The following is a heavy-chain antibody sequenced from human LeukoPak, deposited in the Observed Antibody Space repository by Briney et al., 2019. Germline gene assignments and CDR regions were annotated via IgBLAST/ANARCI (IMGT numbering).Heavy chain of an antibody. CDR1: GFTFSSYD. D-gene: IGHD5-24*01. CDR3: AKEGRWLQLGGAFDI. J-gene: IGHJ3*02. Sequence: PGGSLRLSCAASGFTFSSYDMHWVRQAPGKGLEWVSVISSDENNKYYADSVKGRFTISRDNSKNTVYLQMSSLRPEDTAVYYCAKEGRWLQLGGAFDIWGQGTMVTVSS. V-gene: IGHV3-30*18. CDR2: ISSDENNK.